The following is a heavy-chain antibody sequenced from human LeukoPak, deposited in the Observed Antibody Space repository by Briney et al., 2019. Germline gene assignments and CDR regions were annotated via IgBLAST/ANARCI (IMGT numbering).Heavy chain of an antibody. J-gene: IGHJ5*02. CDR1: GYSFNGYY. V-gene: IGHV1-2*07. Sequence: ASVKVCCNASGYSFNGYYMRWVRHGHGPGHEWMGWINPNSGDTKYAHKFQGRVTITRDTSNNTAYMELSRLRSDDTAVYYCARVLLGPIGFDPWGQGTLVTVSS. D-gene: IGHD2-8*02. CDR2: INPNSGDT. CDR3: ARVLLGPIGFDP.